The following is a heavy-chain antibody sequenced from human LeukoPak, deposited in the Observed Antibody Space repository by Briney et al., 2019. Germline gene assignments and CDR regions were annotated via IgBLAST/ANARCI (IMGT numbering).Heavy chain of an antibody. J-gene: IGHJ6*03. Sequence: SETLSLTCTVSGGSISSHYWSWIRQPPGKGLEWIGYIYYSGSTNYNPSLKSRVTISVDTSKNQFSLKLSSVTAADTAVYYCARSITIGDYYYMDVWGKGTTVTVSS. CDR3: ARSITIGDYYYMDV. CDR2: IYYSGST. D-gene: IGHD3-3*01. V-gene: IGHV4-59*11. CDR1: GGSISSHY.